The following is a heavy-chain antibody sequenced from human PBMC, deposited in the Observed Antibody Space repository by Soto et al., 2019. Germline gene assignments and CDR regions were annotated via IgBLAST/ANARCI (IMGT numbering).Heavy chain of an antibody. CDR1: GFTFSSYG. Sequence: PGGSLRLSCAASGFTFSSYGMHWVRQAPGKGLEWVAVIWYDGSNKYYADSVKGRFTISRDNSKNTLYLQMNSLRADDTAVYYCARSPSAFGGVIVHENGYWGRGSLVAVSS. CDR2: IWYDGSNK. J-gene: IGHJ4*02. V-gene: IGHV3-33*01. CDR3: ARSPSAFGGVIVHENGY. D-gene: IGHD3-16*02.